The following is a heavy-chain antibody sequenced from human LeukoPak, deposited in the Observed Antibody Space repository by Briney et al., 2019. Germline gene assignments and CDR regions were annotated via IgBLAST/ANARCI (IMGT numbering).Heavy chain of an antibody. CDR1: GGSISSSSYY. Sequence: SETLSLTCTVSGGSISSSSYYWGWIRQPPGKGLEWIGSIYYSGSTYYNPSLKSRVTISVDTSKNQFSLKLSSVTAADTAVYYCARKSKQLVIYYFDYWGQGTLVTVSS. D-gene: IGHD6-6*01. J-gene: IGHJ4*02. CDR2: IYYSGST. CDR3: ARKSKQLVIYYFDY. V-gene: IGHV4-39*07.